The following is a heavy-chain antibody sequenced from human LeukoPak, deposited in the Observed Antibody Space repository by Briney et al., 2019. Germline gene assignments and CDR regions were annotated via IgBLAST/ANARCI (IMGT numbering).Heavy chain of an antibody. CDR1: GFAFSSYA. J-gene: IGHJ4*02. CDR3: AKGLNYESSAAFDY. CDR2: IGGSGGST. D-gene: IGHD3-22*01. V-gene: IGHV3-23*01. Sequence: GGSLRLSCTASGFAFSSYAMTWVRQAPGKGLEWDSGIGGSGGSTYYADSVKGRLTISRDNSRNTLYLQMNSLRAADTAVYYCAKGLNYESSAAFDYWGQGTLVTVSS.